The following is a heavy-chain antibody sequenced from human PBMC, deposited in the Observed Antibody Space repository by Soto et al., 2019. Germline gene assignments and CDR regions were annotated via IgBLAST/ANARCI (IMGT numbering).Heavy chain of an antibody. CDR2: IRVNNGDT. CDR3: ARDLGYRDFAVHY. V-gene: IGHV1-18*01. J-gene: IGHJ4*02. D-gene: IGHD5-12*01. CDR1: GYTFTNSG. Sequence: QVQLVQSGAEVKKPGASVKVSCKASGYTFTNSGFSWVRQAPGQGLEWVGWIRVNNGDTHYAQKLQGRVTMTTDTSTSPVFMELRSLSSDGKAVYYCARDLGYRDFAVHYWGQGTLITVSS.